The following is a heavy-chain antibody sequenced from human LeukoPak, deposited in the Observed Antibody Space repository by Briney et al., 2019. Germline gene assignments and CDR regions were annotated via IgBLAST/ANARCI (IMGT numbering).Heavy chain of an antibody. CDR2: INGDGSVT. Sequence: GGSLRLSCAASGFTFNNYWMHWVRQAPGKGPVWIAHINGDGSVTGYADSVKGRFTISRDNAKKSLYLQMNSLRAEDTAVYYCARSELGYNYYYMDVWGKGTTVTISS. V-gene: IGHV3-74*01. CDR3: ARSELGYNYYYMDV. D-gene: IGHD3-10*01. CDR1: GFTFNNYW. J-gene: IGHJ6*03.